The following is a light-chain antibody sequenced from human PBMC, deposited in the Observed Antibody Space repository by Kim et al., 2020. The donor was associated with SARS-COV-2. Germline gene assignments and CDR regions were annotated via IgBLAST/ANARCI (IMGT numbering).Light chain of an antibody. Sequence: VSPVQTARNTCSGDALPKKYAYWYRQKVGQAPVLVIYEDSKRTSGIPERFYGSSSGTTATLNIRGAQVEDEADYYCYSTDSSGRVFGTGTKVTVL. CDR1: ALPKKY. J-gene: IGLJ1*01. V-gene: IGLV3-10*01. CDR3: YSTDSSGRV. CDR2: EDS.